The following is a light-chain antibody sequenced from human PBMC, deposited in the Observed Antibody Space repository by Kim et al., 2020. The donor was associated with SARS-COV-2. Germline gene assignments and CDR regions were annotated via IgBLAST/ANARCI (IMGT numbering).Light chain of an antibody. Sequence: EIVLTQSPGTLSLSPGERATLSCRASQSVSNNYLAWYQQKPGQAPRLLIYGASRRATGIPDRFSGSGSGTDFTLTISRLEPEDFAVYYCQQCGTSRRTFGQGTKLEI. CDR2: GAS. CDR3: QQCGTSRRT. CDR1: QSVSNNY. V-gene: IGKV3-20*01. J-gene: IGKJ2*01.